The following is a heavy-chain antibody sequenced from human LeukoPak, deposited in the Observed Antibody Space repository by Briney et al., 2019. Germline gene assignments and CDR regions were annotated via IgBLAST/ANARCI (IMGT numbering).Heavy chain of an antibody. CDR1: GYTFTSYY. CDR2: INPSGGST. D-gene: IGHD3-10*01. V-gene: IGHV1-46*01. J-gene: IGHJ6*03. Sequence: ASVKVSCKASGYTFTSYYMHWVRQAPGQGLEWMGIINPSGGSTSYAQKFQGRVTITTDESTSTAYMELSSLRSEDTAVYYCGGFGEPPYYYMDVWGKGTTVTVSS. CDR3: GGFGEPPYYYMDV.